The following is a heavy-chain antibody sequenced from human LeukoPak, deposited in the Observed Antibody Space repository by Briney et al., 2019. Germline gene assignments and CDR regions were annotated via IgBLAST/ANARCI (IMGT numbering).Heavy chain of an antibody. Sequence: GGSLRLSCAASGFTFSGFGMHWVRQAPGKGLEWVAYIHTDQTIQYYADSVKGRFTISRDNSKNTLYLQMKTLRSEDTAVYYCTSRSVGGDYVDYWGQGTLVTVSS. CDR2: IHTDQTIQ. J-gene: IGHJ4*02. CDR1: GFTFSGFG. CDR3: TSRSVGGDYVDY. D-gene: IGHD3-16*01. V-gene: IGHV3-30*02.